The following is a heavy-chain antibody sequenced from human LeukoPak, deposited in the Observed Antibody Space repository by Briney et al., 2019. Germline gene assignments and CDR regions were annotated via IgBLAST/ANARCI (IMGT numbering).Heavy chain of an antibody. CDR2: INPNSGGT. J-gene: IGHJ5*02. CDR1: GYTFTGYY. D-gene: IGHD2-15*01. V-gene: IGHV1-2*02. CDR3: ARVGLGYCSGGSCYPLYNWFDP. Sequence: ASVKVSCKASGYTFTGYYMHWVRQAPGRGLEWMGWINPNSGGTNYAQKFQGRVTMTRDTSISTAYMELSRLRSDDTAVYYCARVGLGYCSGGSCYPLYNWFDPWGQGTLVTVSS.